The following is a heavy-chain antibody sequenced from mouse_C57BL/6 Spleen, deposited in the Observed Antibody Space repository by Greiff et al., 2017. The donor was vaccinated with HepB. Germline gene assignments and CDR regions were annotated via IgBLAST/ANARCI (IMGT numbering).Heavy chain of an antibody. CDR1: GFTFSSYA. J-gene: IGHJ2*01. V-gene: IGHV5-4*01. CDR2: ISDGGSYT. CDR3: ARDGGTFDY. Sequence: EVKLVESGGGLVKPGGSLKLSCAASGFTFSSYAMSWVRQTPEKRLEWVATISDGGSYTYYPDNVKGRFTISRDNAKNNLYLQMSHLKSEDTAMYYCARDGGTFDYWGQGTTLTVSS. D-gene: IGHD2-14*01.